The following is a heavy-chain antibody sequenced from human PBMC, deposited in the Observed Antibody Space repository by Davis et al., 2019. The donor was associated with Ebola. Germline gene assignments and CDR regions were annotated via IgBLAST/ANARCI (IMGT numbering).Heavy chain of an antibody. D-gene: IGHD3-10*01. CDR1: GYTLTSYG. V-gene: IGHV1-18*01. CDR3: ARGNTMVRGVSWFDP. J-gene: IGHJ5*02. CDR2: ISAYNGNT. Sequence: SVTVSCTASGYTLTSYGISWVRQAPGQGLEWMGWISAYNGNTNYAQKLQGRVTMTTDTSTSTAYMELSSLRSDDTAVYYCARGNTMVRGVSWFDPWGQGTLVTVSS.